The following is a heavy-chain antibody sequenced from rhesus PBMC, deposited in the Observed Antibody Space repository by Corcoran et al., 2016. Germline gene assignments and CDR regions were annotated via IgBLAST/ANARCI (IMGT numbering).Heavy chain of an antibody. CDR2: KSSDGTKN. Sequence: EVQLVESGGGLVQPGGSLRLSCAGSGFTFNTYGLHWVRQAPGKGLDGVALKSSDGTKNSSAESVKDGLTVPRDNSKTVLFLQMNTLKLDDTALYYCTRFAYGGRGVLVTVSS. CDR1: GFTFNTYG. J-gene: IGHJ4*01. CDR3: TRFAY. V-gene: IGHV3-54*02.